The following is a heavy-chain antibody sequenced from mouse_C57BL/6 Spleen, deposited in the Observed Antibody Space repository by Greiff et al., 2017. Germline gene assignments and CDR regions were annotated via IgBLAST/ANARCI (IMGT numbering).Heavy chain of an antibody. Sequence: EVHLVESGGGLVQPGGSLSLSCAASGFTFTDYYMSWVRQPPGKALEWVGFIRNKANGYTTEYSASVKGRFTISRENSQSILYLQMNALRAEDSATYDCARYPPINYYGSSGGYFDVWGTGTTVTVSS. CDR3: ARYPPINYYGSSGGYFDV. J-gene: IGHJ1*03. V-gene: IGHV7-3*01. CDR2: IRNKANGYTT. CDR1: GFTFTDYY. D-gene: IGHD1-1*01.